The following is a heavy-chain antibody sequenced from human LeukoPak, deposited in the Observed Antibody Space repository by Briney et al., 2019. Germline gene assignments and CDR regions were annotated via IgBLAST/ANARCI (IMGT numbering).Heavy chain of an antibody. D-gene: IGHD2-2*02. CDR3: ARDPTYCSSTSCYIDY. V-gene: IGHV3-21*01. CDR2: ISSRSSYI. Sequence: GESLRLSCAASGFTLSNYNMNWVRQAPGKGLEWVSSISSRSSYIYYADSVKGRFTISTDNAKNSLYLQMHSLRAEDTAVCYCARDPTYCSSTSCYIDYWGQGTLVTVSS. J-gene: IGHJ4*02. CDR1: GFTLSNYN.